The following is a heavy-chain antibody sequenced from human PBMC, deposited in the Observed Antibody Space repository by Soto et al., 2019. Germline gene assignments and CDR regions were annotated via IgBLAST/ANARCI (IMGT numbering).Heavy chain of an antibody. CDR1: GYTFTSYG. V-gene: IGHV1-18*01. CDR3: ARDEGSDAYYYYYGMDV. J-gene: IGHJ6*02. CDR2: ISAYNGNT. Sequence: ASVKVSCKASGYTFTSYGISWVRQAPGQGFEWMGWISAYNGNTNYAQKLQGRVTMTTDTSTSTAYMGLRSLRSDDTAVYYCARDEGSDAYYYYYGMDVWGQGTTVTVSS.